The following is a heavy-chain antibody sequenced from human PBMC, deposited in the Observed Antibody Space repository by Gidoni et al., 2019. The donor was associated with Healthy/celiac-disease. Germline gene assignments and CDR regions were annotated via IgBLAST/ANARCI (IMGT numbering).Heavy chain of an antibody. CDR2: IYYSGST. J-gene: IGHJ6*02. CDR1: GGSISSYY. CDR3: ARSLNALYGMDV. Sequence: QVQLQESGPGLVKPSETLSLTCTVSGGSISSYYWSWIRQPPGKGLEWIGYIYYSGSTNYNPSLKSRVTISVDTSKNQFSLKLSSVTAADTAVYYCARSLNALYGMDVWGQGTTVTVSS. V-gene: IGHV4-59*01.